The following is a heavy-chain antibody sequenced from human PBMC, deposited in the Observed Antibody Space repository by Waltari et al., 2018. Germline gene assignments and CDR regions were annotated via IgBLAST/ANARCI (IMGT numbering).Heavy chain of an antibody. Sequence: QVQLVQSGAEVKKPGASVKVSCKASGYTFTSYDIHWVRQATGQGLEWMGWMNPNSGNTGYAQKFQGRVTMTRNTSISTAYMELSSLRSEDTAVYYCARGLNPAAESWFDPWGQGTLVTVSS. J-gene: IGHJ5*02. D-gene: IGHD6-13*01. CDR1: GYTFTSYD. CDR3: ARGLNPAAESWFDP. CDR2: MNPNSGNT. V-gene: IGHV1-8*01.